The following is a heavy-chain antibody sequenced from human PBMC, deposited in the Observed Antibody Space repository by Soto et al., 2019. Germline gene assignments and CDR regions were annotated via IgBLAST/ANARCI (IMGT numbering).Heavy chain of an antibody. CDR3: ARMRGYSYFDS. V-gene: IGHV3-7*05. Sequence: GGSLRLSCAASGFTFSNYWMSRVRQAPGKGLEWVANIQQDGSEKSYVDSVKGRFTISRDNAKNSLFLQMNSLRAEDTAVYYCARMRGYSYFDSWGQGTLVTVSS. J-gene: IGHJ4*02. CDR1: GFTFSNYW. CDR2: IQQDGSEK. D-gene: IGHD3-22*01.